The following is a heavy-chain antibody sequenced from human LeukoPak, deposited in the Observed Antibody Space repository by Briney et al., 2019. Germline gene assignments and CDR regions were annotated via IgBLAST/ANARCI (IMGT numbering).Heavy chain of an antibody. CDR3: AKLHDYGDYYFDY. CDR1: GFTSSSNA. Sequence: GGSLRLSCAASGFTSSSNAMSWVRQAPGKGLEWVSAISGSGGSTYYADSVKGRFTISRDNSKNTLYLQMNSLRAEDTAVYYCAKLHDYGDYYFDYWGQGTLVTVSS. J-gene: IGHJ4*02. D-gene: IGHD4-17*01. V-gene: IGHV3-23*01. CDR2: ISGSGGST.